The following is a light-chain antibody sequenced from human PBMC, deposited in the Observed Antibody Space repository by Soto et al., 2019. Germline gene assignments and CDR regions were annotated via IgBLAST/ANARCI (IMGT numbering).Light chain of an antibody. CDR2: GAS. Sequence: EIVMTQSPATLSVSPGERATLSCRASQSVNINLAWYQQKPGQAPRLLIFGASSRANGIPARFSGSGSGTEFTLTISNLQTEDFAVYYCQQYGSSSWTFGQGTKVEIK. V-gene: IGKV3-15*01. CDR3: QQYGSSSWT. J-gene: IGKJ1*01. CDR1: QSVNIN.